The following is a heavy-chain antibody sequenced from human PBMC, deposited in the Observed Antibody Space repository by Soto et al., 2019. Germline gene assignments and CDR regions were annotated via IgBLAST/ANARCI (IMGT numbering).Heavy chain of an antibody. D-gene: IGHD3-22*01. CDR2: IYYSGRT. V-gene: IGHV4-59*01. CDR1: GGSISSYY. CDR3: ARVNYYYDSSGYYYVFDY. J-gene: IGHJ4*02. Sequence: SETLSLTCTVSGGSISSYYWSCIRQPPGKGLEWIVYIYYSGRTNYNPSLKSRVTISVDTSKNQFSLKLISVTAADTAVYYCARVNYYYDSSGYYYVFDYWGQGTLVTVSS.